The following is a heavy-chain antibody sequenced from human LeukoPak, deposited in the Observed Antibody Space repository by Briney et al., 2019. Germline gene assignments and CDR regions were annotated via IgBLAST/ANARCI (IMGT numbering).Heavy chain of an antibody. CDR1: GFTFSSYA. CDR3: ARDYSSSWSDY. Sequence: GRSLRLSCAASGFTFSSYAMHWVRQAPGKGLEWVAVISYDGSNKYYADSVKGRFTISRDNAKNSLYLQMNSLRAEDTAVYYCARDYSSSWSDYWGQGTLVTVSS. CDR2: ISYDGSNK. D-gene: IGHD6-13*01. J-gene: IGHJ4*02. V-gene: IGHV3-30-3*01.